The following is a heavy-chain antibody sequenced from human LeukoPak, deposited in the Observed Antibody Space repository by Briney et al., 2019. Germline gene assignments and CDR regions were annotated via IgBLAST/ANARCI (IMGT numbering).Heavy chain of an antibody. V-gene: IGHV3-30*02. CDR3: AKDPYGGTYPSYFDY. CDR1: GFTLSSYG. Sequence: GGSLSLSCAASGFTLSSYGMNWVRQAPGKGLDWVAFLRYDGSTAFYEDSVEGRFTISRDSSKNTLYLQMNSLTPADTATYYCAKDPYGGTYPSYFDYWGQGTLVTVSS. CDR2: LRYDGSTA. J-gene: IGHJ4*02. D-gene: IGHD1-26*01.